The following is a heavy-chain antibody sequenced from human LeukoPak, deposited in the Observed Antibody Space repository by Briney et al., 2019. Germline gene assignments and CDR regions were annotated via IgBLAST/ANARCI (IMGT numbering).Heavy chain of an antibody. CDR2: ISWNSGNI. D-gene: IGHD1-14*01. V-gene: IGHV3-9*01. CDR1: GFTFDDYA. Sequence: GGSLRLSCAGSGFTFDDYAMHWVRQTPGKGLEWVSGISWNSGNIAYADFVGGRFTISRDNSKNTIHLQMNGLTPEDTAIYYCARDSTGASVWGKGTTVTVSS. CDR3: ARDSTGASV. J-gene: IGHJ6*04.